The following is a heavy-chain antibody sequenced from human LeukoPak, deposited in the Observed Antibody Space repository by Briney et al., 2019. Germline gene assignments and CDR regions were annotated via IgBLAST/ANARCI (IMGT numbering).Heavy chain of an antibody. J-gene: IGHJ4*02. V-gene: IGHV4-59*08. CDR3: ARHPFATPFDH. D-gene: IGHD2-15*01. Sequence: SETLSLTCAVSGGSISSFYWSWIWQPPGKGLEWIGYVFYTGDTNPNPSIKSRVTMSLDTSKNQHSLRLTSVTAADTAVYYCARHPFATPFDHWGRGTLVTVSS. CDR1: GGSISSFY. CDR2: VFYTGDT.